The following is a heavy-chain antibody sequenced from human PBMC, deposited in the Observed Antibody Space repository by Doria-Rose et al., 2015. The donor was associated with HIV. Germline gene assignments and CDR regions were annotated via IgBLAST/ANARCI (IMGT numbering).Heavy chain of an antibody. V-gene: IGHV2-26*01. CDR1: GVSLSSPGMG. J-gene: IGHJ4*02. D-gene: IGHD6-13*01. CDR3: ARIKSSRWYHKYYFDF. Sequence: QVTLKGSGPVLVKPTETLTLTCTVSGVSLSSPGMGVSWIRQPPGKALEWLANIFSDDERSYKTSLKSRLTTSRCASKSQVVLTMTDMDPVDTATYYCARIKSSRWYHKYYFDFWGQGTLVIVSA. CDR2: IFSDDER.